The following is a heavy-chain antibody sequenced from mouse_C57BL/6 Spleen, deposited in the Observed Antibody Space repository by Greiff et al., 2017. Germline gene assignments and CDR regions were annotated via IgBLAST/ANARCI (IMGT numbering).Heavy chain of an antibody. Sequence: DVMLVESGGGLVKPGGSLKLSCAASGFTFSSYTMSWVRQTPEKRLEWVATISGGGGNTYYPDSVKGRFTISRDNAKNTLYLQMSSLRSEDTALYYCARRGTTVVAGGYFDVWGTGTTVTVSS. CDR1: GFTFSSYT. D-gene: IGHD1-1*01. CDR3: ARRGTTVVAGGYFDV. CDR2: ISGGGGNT. J-gene: IGHJ1*03. V-gene: IGHV5-9*01.